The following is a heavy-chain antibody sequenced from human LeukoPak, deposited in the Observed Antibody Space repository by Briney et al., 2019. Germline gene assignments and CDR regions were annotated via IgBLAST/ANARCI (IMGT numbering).Heavy chain of an antibody. V-gene: IGHV4-34*01. D-gene: IGHD4-11*01. CDR3: ARGALLTVTTLPDPFDI. Sequence: SETLSLTCAVYGGSFSGYYWRWIRQPPGKGLEWIGEINHSGSTNYNPSLKSRVTISVDTSKNQFSLKLRSVTAADTAVYYCARGALLTVTTLPDPFDIWGQGTMVTVSS. J-gene: IGHJ3*02. CDR2: INHSGST. CDR1: GGSFSGYY.